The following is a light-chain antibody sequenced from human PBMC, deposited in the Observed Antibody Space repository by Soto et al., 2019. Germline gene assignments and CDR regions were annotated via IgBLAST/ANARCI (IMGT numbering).Light chain of an antibody. V-gene: IGLV1-51*02. CDR1: SSNIANNY. CDR3: GTLDNRLSVWV. J-gene: IGLJ3*02. Sequence: QSVLTQPPSMSAAPGQKVTISCSGSSSNIANNYVSWYQQLPGTAPKLLIYENNKRPSGIPVRFSGSKSGTSATLGITGLQTGDEADYYCGTLDNRLSVWVFGGGTQLTVL. CDR2: ENN.